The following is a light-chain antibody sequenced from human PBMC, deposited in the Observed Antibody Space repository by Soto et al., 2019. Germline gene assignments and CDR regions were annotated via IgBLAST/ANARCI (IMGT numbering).Light chain of an antibody. Sequence: QSVLTQPASVSGSPGQSITLSCTGTSSDVGGYNYVSWYQQHPGKAPKLMIYDVSNRPSGVSNRFSGSKSGNTDSLTIAGLQAEDEADYYCSSYTGSSTYVVFGGGTKLTVL. V-gene: IGLV2-14*01. J-gene: IGLJ2*01. CDR1: SSDVGGYNY. CDR3: SSYTGSSTYVV. CDR2: DVS.